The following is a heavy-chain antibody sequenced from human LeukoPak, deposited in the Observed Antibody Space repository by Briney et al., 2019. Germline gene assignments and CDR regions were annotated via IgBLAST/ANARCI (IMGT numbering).Heavy chain of an antibody. CDR2: INHSGST. CDR1: GGSFSGYY. J-gene: IGHJ6*02. V-gene: IGHV4-34*01. D-gene: IGHD3-3*01. Sequence: PSETLSLTCAGYGGSFSGYYWSWIRQPPGKGLEWIGEINHSGSTNYNPSLKSRVTISVDTSKNQFSLKLSSVTAADTAVYYCARGHRFLEWLPSYYYYGMDVWGQGTTVTVSS. CDR3: ARGHRFLEWLPSYYYYGMDV.